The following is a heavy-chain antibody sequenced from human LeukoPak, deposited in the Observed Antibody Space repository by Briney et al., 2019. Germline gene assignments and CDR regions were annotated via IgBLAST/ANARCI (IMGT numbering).Heavy chain of an antibody. Sequence: ASVKVSCKASGYTFTSYDINWVRQATGQGLEWMGWMNPNSGNTGYAQKFQGRVTMTRNTSISTAYMELSSLRSEDPAVYYRARGRCTSCYYYYYYYMDVWGKGTTVTVSS. CDR2: MNPNSGNT. D-gene: IGHD2-2*01. V-gene: IGHV1-8*01. J-gene: IGHJ6*03. CDR3: ARGRCTSCYYYYYYYMDV. CDR1: GYTFTSYD.